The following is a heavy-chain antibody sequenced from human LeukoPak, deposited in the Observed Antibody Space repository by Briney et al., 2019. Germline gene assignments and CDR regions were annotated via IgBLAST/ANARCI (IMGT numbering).Heavy chain of an antibody. CDR2: ICSSSSYI. J-gene: IGHJ4*02. D-gene: IGHD3-10*01. CDR1: GFTFSSYS. CDR3: ARELYYYGSGSATALDY. Sequence: NPGGSLRLSCAASGFTFSSYSMNWVRQAPGKGLEWVSSICSSSSYIYYADSVKGRFTISRDNAKNSLYLQMNSLRAEDTAVYYCARELYYYGSGSATALDYWGQGTLVTVSS. V-gene: IGHV3-21*01.